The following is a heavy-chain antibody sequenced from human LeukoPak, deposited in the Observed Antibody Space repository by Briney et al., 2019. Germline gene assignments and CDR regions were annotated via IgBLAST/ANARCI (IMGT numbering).Heavy chain of an antibody. CDR1: GGTFSSYA. J-gene: IGHJ4*02. Sequence: GASVKVSCKASGGTFSSYAISWVRQAPGQGLEWMGGIIPIIGTANYAQKFQGRVTITADESTSTAYMELSSLRSEDTAVYYCARDRGRWLQGGWGQGTLVTVSS. V-gene: IGHV1-69*13. D-gene: IGHD5-24*01. CDR2: IIPIIGTA. CDR3: ARDRGRWLQGG.